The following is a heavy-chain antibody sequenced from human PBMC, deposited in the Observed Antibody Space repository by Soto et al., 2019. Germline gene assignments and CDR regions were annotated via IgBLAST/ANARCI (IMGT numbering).Heavy chain of an antibody. CDR3: VREMGSSGWYGAFDI. V-gene: IGHV3-74*01. Sequence: EVQLVESGGGLVQPGGSLRLSCAASGFTFSSYWMHWVRQAPGKGLVWVSRINSDGSSTRYADSVKGRFTISRDNAKNKLYLQVNSLRAEDTAVYYCVREMGSSGWYGAFDIWGQGTMVTVSS. CDR2: INSDGSST. D-gene: IGHD6-19*01. J-gene: IGHJ3*02. CDR1: GFTFSSYW.